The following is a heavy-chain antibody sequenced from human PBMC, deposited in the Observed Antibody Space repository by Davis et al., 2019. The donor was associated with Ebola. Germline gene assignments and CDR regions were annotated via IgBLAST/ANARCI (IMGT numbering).Heavy chain of an antibody. CDR3: ARPHDYGGLYYYYGMDV. CDR1: GFTFSTYS. D-gene: IGHD4-23*01. CDR2: ISSDSDYI. V-gene: IGHV3-21*01. Sequence: GESLKISCAASGFTFSTYSMSWVRQAPGKGLEWVSSISSDSDYIYYADSVKGRFTISRDNAKNSLYLQMNSLRAEDTAVYYCARPHDYGGLYYYYGMDVWGKGTTVTVSS. J-gene: IGHJ6*04.